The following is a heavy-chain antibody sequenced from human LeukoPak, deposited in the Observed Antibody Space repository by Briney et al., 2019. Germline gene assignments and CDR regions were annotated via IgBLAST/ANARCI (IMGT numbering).Heavy chain of an antibody. J-gene: IGHJ4*02. CDR3: ATARNFRFEY. CDR1: GLTFRTSW. V-gene: IGHV3-74*01. Sequence: GGSLRLSCATSGLTFRTSWMHWVRQAPGKGLMWVSRMNGEGTTIDYADSVKGRFTVSRDYAKNTLFLQMNNLRTEDTALYFCATARNFRFEYWGQGSLVIVSA. D-gene: IGHD1-7*01. CDR2: MNGEGTTI.